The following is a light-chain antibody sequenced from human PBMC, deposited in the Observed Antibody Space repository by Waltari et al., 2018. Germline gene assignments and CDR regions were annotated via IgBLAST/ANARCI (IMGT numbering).Light chain of an antibody. Sequence: EIVLTQSPATLSLSPGERATLSCRASQNLSSYFAWYQQKPAQPPRRLIYDASNMAADIPARFSGTGSGTDFTLTISSLEPEDFVVYYCQQRSNWPLTFGGGTEVEI. J-gene: IGKJ4*01. CDR3: QQRSNWPLT. CDR2: DAS. CDR1: QNLSSY. V-gene: IGKV3-11*01.